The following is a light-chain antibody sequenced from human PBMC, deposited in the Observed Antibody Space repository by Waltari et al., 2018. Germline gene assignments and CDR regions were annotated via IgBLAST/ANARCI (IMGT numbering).Light chain of an antibody. CDR2: VNSDGSH. J-gene: IGLJ3*02. V-gene: IGLV4-69*01. CDR1: IGHSSNI. CDR3: ETGGHGTWV. Sequence: QLVLTQSPSASAALGASVQLTCTLSIGHSSNIIAWLQQRPERGPRYLMKVNSDGSHSKGDDIPDRFSGSSSGAERYLTISSLQSEDEADYYCETGGHGTWVFGGGTKLTVL.